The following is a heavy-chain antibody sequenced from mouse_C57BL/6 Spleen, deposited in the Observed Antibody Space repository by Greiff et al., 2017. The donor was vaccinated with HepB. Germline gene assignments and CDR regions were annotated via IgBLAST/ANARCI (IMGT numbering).Heavy chain of an antibody. CDR2: IYPGDGDT. D-gene: IGHD3-2*02. CDR3: ARRAQAYYFDY. Sequence: VKLMESGAELVKPGASVKISCKASGYAFSSYWMNWVKQRPGKGLEWIGQIYPGDGDTNYNGKFKGKATLTADKSSSTAYMQLSSLTSEDSAVYFCARRAQAYYFDYWGQGTTLTVSS. CDR1: GYAFSSYW. J-gene: IGHJ2*01. V-gene: IGHV1-80*01.